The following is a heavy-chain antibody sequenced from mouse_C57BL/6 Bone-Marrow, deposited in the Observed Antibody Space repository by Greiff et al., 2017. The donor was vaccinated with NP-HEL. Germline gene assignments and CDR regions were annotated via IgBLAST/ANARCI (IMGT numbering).Heavy chain of an antibody. CDR2: IDPSDSYN. CDR3: ARSGTEGYFDY. J-gene: IGHJ2*01. CDR1: GYTFTSYW. D-gene: IGHD4-1*01. Sequence: QVQLQQPGAELVMPGASVKLSCKASGYTFTSYWMHWVKQRPGQGLEWIGEIDPSDSYNNYNQKFKGKSTLTVDKSASTAYMQLSSLTSEDSAVYYCARSGTEGYFDYWGQGTTLTVSS. V-gene: IGHV1-69*01.